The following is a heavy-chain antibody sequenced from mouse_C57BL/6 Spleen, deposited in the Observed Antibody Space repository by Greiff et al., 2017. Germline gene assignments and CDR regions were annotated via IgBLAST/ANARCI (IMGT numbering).Heavy chain of an antibody. D-gene: IGHD2-12*01. CDR3: ARLRRNYYAMDY. CDR2: IYPGDGDT. J-gene: IGHJ4*01. V-gene: IGHV1-80*01. Sequence: VKLMESGAELVKPGASVKISCKASGYAFRSYWMNWVKQRPGKGLEWIGQIYPGDGDTNYNGKFKGKATLTADKSSSTAYMQLSSLTSEDSAVYFCARLRRNYYAMDYWGQGTSVTVSS. CDR1: GYAFRSYW.